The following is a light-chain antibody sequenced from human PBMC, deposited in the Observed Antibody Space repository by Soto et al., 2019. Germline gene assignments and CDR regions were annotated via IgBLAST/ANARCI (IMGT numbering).Light chain of an antibody. CDR2: LGS. V-gene: IGKV2-28*01. Sequence: DIVMTQSPLSLPVTPGEPASISCRSSQSLLHSNGYNYSDWYLQKPGQSPQLLIYLGSNRASGVPDRFSGSGSGTDFTLKISRVEAEDVGVYYCMQALQTPPWTFGQGTKVDI. CDR1: QSLLHSNGYNY. J-gene: IGKJ1*01. CDR3: MQALQTPPWT.